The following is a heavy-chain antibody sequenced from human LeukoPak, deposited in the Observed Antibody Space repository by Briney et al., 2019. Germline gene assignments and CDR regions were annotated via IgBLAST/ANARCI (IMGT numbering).Heavy chain of an antibody. V-gene: IGHV3-23*01. J-gene: IGHJ4*02. CDR2: ISGSGGST. CDR1: GSTFSSYA. CDR3: ATDCGGDCYTSY. Sequence: GGSLRLSCAASGSTFSSYAMSWVRQAPGKGLEWVSAISGSGGSTYYADSVKGQFTISRDNSKNTLYLQMNSLRAEDTAVYYCATDCGGDCYTSYWGQGTLVTVSS. D-gene: IGHD2-21*02.